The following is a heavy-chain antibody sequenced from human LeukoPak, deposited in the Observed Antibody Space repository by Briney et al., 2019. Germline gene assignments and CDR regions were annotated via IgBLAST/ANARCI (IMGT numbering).Heavy chain of an antibody. CDR3: AKDSAVSGSYPDASDI. V-gene: IGHV3-30*02. J-gene: IGHJ3*02. CDR1: GVTFSSYG. D-gene: IGHD1-26*01. Sequence: GGSLRLSCVASGVTFSSYGMHWVRQAPGKGLEWVAFIRYDGSNEYYIDSVKGRFTLSRDNSKNTLYLQMNSLRAEDTAVYYRAKDSAVSGSYPDASDIWGQGTMVTVSS. CDR2: IRYDGSNE.